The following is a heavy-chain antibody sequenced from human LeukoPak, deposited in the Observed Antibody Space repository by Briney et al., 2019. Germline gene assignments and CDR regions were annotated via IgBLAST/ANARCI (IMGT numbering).Heavy chain of an antibody. CDR3: ARGVPHYGVSAFYYYDY. V-gene: IGHV4-31*03. CDR1: GASISSGGIF. Sequence: SETLSLTCTVSGASISSGGIFWSWIRQHPGKGLEWIGYIYYRGSTYYNPPLRSRATISVDTSKNQSSLNLTSVTAADTAVYFCARGVPHYGVSAFYYYDYWGQGTLVSVSS. CDR2: IYYRGST. D-gene: IGHD3-16*01. J-gene: IGHJ4*02.